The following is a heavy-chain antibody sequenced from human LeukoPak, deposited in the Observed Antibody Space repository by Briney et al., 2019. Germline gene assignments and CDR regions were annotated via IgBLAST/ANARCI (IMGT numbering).Heavy chain of an antibody. CDR1: GDSVTSGGYF. D-gene: IGHD2-21*02. CDR2: ISNSGTT. Sequence: SETLSLTCTVSGDSVTSGGYFWTWIRHHPGKGLEWIGYISNSGTTSYNPSLKSRVSISVDTSNNQFSLRLSSVTAADTAVYYCARDVVVTSSPDAFDIWGQGTMVTVSS. CDR3: ARDVVVTSSPDAFDI. J-gene: IGHJ3*02. V-gene: IGHV4-31*03.